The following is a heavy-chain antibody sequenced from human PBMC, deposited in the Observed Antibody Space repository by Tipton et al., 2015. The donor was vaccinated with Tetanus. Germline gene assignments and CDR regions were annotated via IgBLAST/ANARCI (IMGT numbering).Heavy chain of an antibody. Sequence: QGQLVQSGAEMKKPGSSVKVSCKASGGTFTNYALSWVRQAPGQGLEWVGGITPIFGTTNSAPKFQGRVTITADESTNTAYMELSSLRSEDTAVYYCARAPNRISRGYDYWGQGTQITVSS. D-gene: IGHD1-14*01. CDR2: ITPIFGTT. CDR1: GGTFTNYA. V-gene: IGHV1-69*01. CDR3: ARAPNRISRGYDY. J-gene: IGHJ4*02.